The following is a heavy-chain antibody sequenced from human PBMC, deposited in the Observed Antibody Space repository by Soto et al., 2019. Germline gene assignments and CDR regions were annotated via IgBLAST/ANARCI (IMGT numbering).Heavy chain of an antibody. CDR2: IGAYSGYT. CDR3: ARAHNSGTYSFY. D-gene: IGHD3-10*01. CDR1: GYIFTTSG. Sequence: QLQLQQSGAEVKKPGASVKVSCKASGYIFTTSGITWVRQAPGQGLEWMGWIGAYSGYTVYAQKVEGRVSMTTDTSTSTAYMELRSLRSDDTAVYYCARAHNSGTYSFYWGQGTLVTVSS. J-gene: IGHJ4*02. V-gene: IGHV1-18*01.